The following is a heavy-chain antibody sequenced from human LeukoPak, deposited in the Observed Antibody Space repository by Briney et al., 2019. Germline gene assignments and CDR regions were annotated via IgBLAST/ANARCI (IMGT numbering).Heavy chain of an antibody. CDR2: IKQDGSEE. CDR1: GFIFSNYW. CDR3: AKGGYAVTKYYFDY. J-gene: IGHJ4*02. D-gene: IGHD3-16*01. Sequence: GGSLRLSCAASGFIFSNYWMSWVRLAPGRGLEWVANIKQDGSEEYYVDSVKGRFTISRDNAKNSMYLQMNSLRADDTAVYYCAKGGYAVTKYYFDYWGQGTLVTVSS. V-gene: IGHV3-7*01.